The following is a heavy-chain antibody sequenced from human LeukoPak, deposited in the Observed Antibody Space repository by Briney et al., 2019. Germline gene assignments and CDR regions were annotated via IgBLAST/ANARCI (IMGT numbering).Heavy chain of an antibody. CDR1: GGSISSYY. D-gene: IGHD6-13*01. Sequence: SETLSLTCTVSGGSISSYYWSWIRQPPGKGLEWIGYIYYSGSTNYNPSLKSRVTISVDTSKNQFSLKLSSVTAADTAVYYCARGPIAAAGSDYCYYMDVWGKGTTVTVSS. V-gene: IGHV4-59*12. CDR2: IYYSGST. CDR3: ARGPIAAAGSDYCYYMDV. J-gene: IGHJ6*03.